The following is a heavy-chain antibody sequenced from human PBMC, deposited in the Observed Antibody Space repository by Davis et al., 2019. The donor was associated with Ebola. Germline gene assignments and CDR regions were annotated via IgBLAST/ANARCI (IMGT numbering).Heavy chain of an antibody. CDR2: INPNSGGT. V-gene: IGHV1-2*06. J-gene: IGHJ4*02. CDR3: ARVRAISVVEKGFDF. Sequence: AASVKVSCKASGYTFTSYAMNWVRQAPGQGLEWMGRINPNSGGTNYAQKFQGRVTMTRDTSISTAYMELSRLRSDDTAVYYCARVRAISVVEKGFDFWGQGTLLTVSS. CDR1: GYTFTSYA. D-gene: IGHD6-19*01.